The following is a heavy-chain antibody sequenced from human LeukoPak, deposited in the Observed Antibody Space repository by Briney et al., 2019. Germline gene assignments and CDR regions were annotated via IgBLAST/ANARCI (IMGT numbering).Heavy chain of an antibody. Sequence: SETLSLTCTVSGGSIGSFYWSWIRQPPGKGLEWMGYIYYSGNTNYNPALKSRVTISVDTSKNQFSLKLSSVTAADTAVYYCARETSQKGAHYMDVWGKGTTVTISS. J-gene: IGHJ6*03. V-gene: IGHV4-59*01. CDR1: GGSIGSFY. CDR3: ARETSQKGAHYMDV. CDR2: IYYSGNT. D-gene: IGHD3-16*01.